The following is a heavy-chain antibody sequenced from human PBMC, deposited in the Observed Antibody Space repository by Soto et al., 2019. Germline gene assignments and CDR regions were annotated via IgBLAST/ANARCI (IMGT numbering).Heavy chain of an antibody. V-gene: IGHV1-18*01. CDR1: GYTFTSYG. CDR3: ARLELTKLDNWFDP. J-gene: IGHJ5*02. Sequence: ASVKVSCKASGYTFTSYGISWLRQAPGQGLEWMGWISAYNGNTNYAQKLQGRVTMTTDTSTSTAYMELRSLRSDDTAVYYCARLELTKLDNWFDPWGQGTLVTVST. CDR2: ISAYNGNT. D-gene: IGHD1-7*01.